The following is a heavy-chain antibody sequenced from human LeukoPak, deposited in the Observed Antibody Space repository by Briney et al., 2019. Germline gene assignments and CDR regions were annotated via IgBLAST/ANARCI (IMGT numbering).Heavy chain of an antibody. D-gene: IGHD2-15*01. CDR3: ARDPAAASRGFGMDV. J-gene: IGHJ6*02. CDR2: ICFDGSIK. V-gene: IGHV3-33*01. CDR1: GFIFSSYG. Sequence: PGWSLRLSCAASGFIFSSYGMHWVRQAPGKGVEWVAVICFDGSIKHYARSVKGRFTFSRDNSKNTLSLQMNSLRADDTAVYYCARDPAAASRGFGMDVWGQGTTVTVSS.